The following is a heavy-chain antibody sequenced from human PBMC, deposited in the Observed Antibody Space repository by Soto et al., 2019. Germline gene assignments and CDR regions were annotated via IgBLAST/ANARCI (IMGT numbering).Heavy chain of an antibody. CDR2: IYWNDDK. CDR1: GFSLSTSGVG. D-gene: IGHD3-3*01. V-gene: IGHV2-5*01. J-gene: IGHJ5*02. Sequence: SGPTLVNPTQTLTLTCTFSGFSLSTSGVGVGWIRQPPGKALEWLALIYWNDDKRYSPSLKSRLTITKDTSKNQVVLTMTNMDPVDTAIYYCAHAITIFGVVPPGDWFDPWGQGTLVTVSS. CDR3: AHAITIFGVVPPGDWFDP.